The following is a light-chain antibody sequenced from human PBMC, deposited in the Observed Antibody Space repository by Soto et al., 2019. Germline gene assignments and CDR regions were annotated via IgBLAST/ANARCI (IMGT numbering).Light chain of an antibody. Sequence: ILLTQSPATLSLSPGERATLSCRASQSVSSYLAWYQKKPGQAPRLLVYDASNRATGIPARFSGSGSGTDFTLTISSLETEDFAVYYCQQRSNWPPITFGQGTRLEIK. CDR2: DAS. CDR1: QSVSSY. V-gene: IGKV3-11*01. J-gene: IGKJ5*01. CDR3: QQRSNWPPIT.